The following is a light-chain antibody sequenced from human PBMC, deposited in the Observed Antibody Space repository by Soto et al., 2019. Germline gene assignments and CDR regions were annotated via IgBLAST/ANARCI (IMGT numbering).Light chain of an antibody. J-gene: IGLJ2*01. CDR3: AAWDDSLSVVV. Sequence: QSVLTQPPSASGTPGQRVTISCSGSSSNIGSNYVYWYQQLPGTAPELLIYSNNQRPSGVPDRFSGSKSGTSASLAISGLRSEDEADYYCAAWDDSLSVVVFGGGTKLTVL. V-gene: IGLV1-47*02. CDR2: SNN. CDR1: SSNIGSNY.